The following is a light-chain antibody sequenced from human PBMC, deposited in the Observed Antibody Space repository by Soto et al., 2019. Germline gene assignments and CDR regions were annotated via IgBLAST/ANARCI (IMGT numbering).Light chain of an antibody. CDR2: STN. J-gene: IGLJ3*02. CDR1: SGSVSTSYY. V-gene: IGLV8-61*01. CDR3: VLYICTGISV. Sequence: QTVVTQEPSFSVSPGRTVTLTCGLSSGSVSTSYYPSWYQLTPGQAPRTLIYSTNTRSSGVPNRFSGSILENKAALTITGSQADDEYDYYCVLYICTGISVFGGGTKVTVL.